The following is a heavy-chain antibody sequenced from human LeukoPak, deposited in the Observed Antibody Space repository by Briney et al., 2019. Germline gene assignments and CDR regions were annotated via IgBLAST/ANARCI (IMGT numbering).Heavy chain of an antibody. CDR3: ARDRGSSSGDY. J-gene: IGHJ4*02. V-gene: IGHV3-21*01. CDR2: ISSGSTYI. CDR1: EFTFSTYS. Sequence: GGSLRLSCAASEFTFSTYSMNWVRQAPGKGLEWVSSISSGSTYIYYADSVKGRFTISRDNAKNSLYLQMNSLRAEDTAVYYCARDRGSSSGDYWGQGTLVTVSS. D-gene: IGHD6-6*01.